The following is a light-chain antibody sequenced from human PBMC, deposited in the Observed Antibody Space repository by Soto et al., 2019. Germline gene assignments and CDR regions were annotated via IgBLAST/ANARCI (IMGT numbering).Light chain of an antibody. Sequence: QSALTQPASVSGSPGQSITISCTGTSTDVGGYNYVSWYQQHPGKAPKLMIYDVSNRPSGVSNRFSGSKSGNTASLTISGQQAEDEADYYCSSYTSSSTQVFGGGTKLTVL. CDR1: STDVGGYNY. J-gene: IGLJ2*01. V-gene: IGLV2-14*01. CDR3: SSYTSSSTQV. CDR2: DVS.